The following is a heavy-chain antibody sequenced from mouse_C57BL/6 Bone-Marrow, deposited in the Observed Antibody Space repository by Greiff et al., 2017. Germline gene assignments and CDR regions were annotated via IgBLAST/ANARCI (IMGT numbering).Heavy chain of an antibody. J-gene: IGHJ2*01. D-gene: IGHD1-1*01. CDR2: IDPENGDT. V-gene: IGHV14-4*01. CDR3: TRGGTTVVFDY. Sequence: VHVKQSGAELVRPGASVKLSCTASGFNIKDDYMHWVKQRPEQGLEWIGWIDPENGDTEYASKFQGKATITADTSSNTAYLQLSSLTSEDTAVYYCTRGGTTVVFDYWGQGTTLTVSS. CDR1: GFNIKDDY.